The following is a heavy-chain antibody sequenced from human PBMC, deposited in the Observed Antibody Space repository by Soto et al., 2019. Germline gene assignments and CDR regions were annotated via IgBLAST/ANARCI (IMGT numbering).Heavy chain of an antibody. D-gene: IGHD3-3*01. J-gene: IGHJ6*02. Sequence: GGSLRLSCAASGFTFSSYSMNWVRQAPGKGLEWVSSISSSSSYIYYADSVKGRFTISRDNAKNSLYLQMNSLRAEDTAVYYCARDSSHRWLLLMRYYYGMDVWGQGTTVTVSS. CDR1: GFTFSSYS. V-gene: IGHV3-21*01. CDR3: ARDSSHRWLLLMRYYYGMDV. CDR2: ISSSSSYI.